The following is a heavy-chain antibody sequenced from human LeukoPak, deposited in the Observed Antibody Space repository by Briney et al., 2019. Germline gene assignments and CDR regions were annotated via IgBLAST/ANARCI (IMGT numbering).Heavy chain of an antibody. CDR2: ISNDGSRK. V-gene: IGHV3-30*03. J-gene: IGHJ4*02. Sequence: GGSLRLSCAPSGFTFSRHGMHWVRQAPGKGLEWVAIISNDGSRKYYAHSAEGRFTISRDNSKNTLYLQMDSLRAEDTAVYYCARDRAWNYFDYWGQGTLVTVSS. CDR1: GFTFSRHG. CDR3: ARDRAWNYFDY. D-gene: IGHD3-3*01.